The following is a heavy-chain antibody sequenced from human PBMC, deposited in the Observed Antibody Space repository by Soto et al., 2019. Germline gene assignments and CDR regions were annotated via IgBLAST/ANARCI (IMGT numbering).Heavy chain of an antibody. CDR1: GYTFTGYY. V-gene: IGHV1-2*04. CDR2: INPNSGGT. CDR3: ARDGPSGWNYDY. D-gene: IGHD1-7*01. J-gene: IGHJ4*02. Sequence: ASVKVSCKASGYTFTGYYMHWVRQAPGQGLEWMGWINPNSGGTNYAQKFQGWVTMTRDTSISTAYMELSRLRSDDTAVYYCARDGPSGWNYDYWGQGTLVTVSS.